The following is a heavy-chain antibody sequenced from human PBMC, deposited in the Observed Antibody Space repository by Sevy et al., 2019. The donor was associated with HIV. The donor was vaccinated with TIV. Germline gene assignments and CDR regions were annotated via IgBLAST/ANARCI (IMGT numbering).Heavy chain of an antibody. CDR1: GYTFTNYA. CDR2: INTNTGNP. Sequence: ASMKVSCKASGYTFTNYAMNWVRQAPGQGLEWMGWINTNTGNPTYAQDFTGRFVFSLDTSVSTAYLQISSLKAEDTAVYYCARGRRSGWYGGQDYWGQGTLVTVSS. V-gene: IGHV7-4-1*02. J-gene: IGHJ4*02. CDR3: ARGRRSGWYGGQDY. D-gene: IGHD6-19*01.